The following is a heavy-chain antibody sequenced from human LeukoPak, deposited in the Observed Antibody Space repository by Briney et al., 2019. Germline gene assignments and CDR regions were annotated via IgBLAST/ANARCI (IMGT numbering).Heavy chain of an antibody. Sequence: ASVKVSCKASGYTFTGYYMHWVRQAPGQGLEWMGWINPNSGGTNYAQKFQGRVTMTRDTSISTAYMELSRLRSDDTAVYYCARGGCSSTSCYRRYYYYYMDVWGKGTTVTVSS. D-gene: IGHD2-2*01. CDR1: GYTFTGYY. CDR3: ARGGCSSTSCYRRYYYYYMDV. J-gene: IGHJ6*03. CDR2: INPNSGGT. V-gene: IGHV1-2*02.